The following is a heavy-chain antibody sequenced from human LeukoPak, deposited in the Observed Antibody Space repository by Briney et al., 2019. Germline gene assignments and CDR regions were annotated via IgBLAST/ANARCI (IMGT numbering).Heavy chain of an antibody. CDR1: GFTFSSYA. Sequence: GGSLRLSCAASGFTFSSYAMHWVRQAPGKGLEWVAVISYDGSNKYYADSVKGRFTISRVNSKNTLYLQMNSLRAEDTAVYYCAKAKYCTNGVCPVFDYWGQGTLVTVSS. CDR2: ISYDGSNK. J-gene: IGHJ4*02. V-gene: IGHV3-30-3*01. CDR3: AKAKYCTNGVCPVFDY. D-gene: IGHD2-8*01.